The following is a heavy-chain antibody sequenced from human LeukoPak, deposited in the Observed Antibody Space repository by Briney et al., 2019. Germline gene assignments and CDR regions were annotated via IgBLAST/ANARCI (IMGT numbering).Heavy chain of an antibody. V-gene: IGHV1-18*01. CDR3: ARVGITMVRGAIYYYYMDV. CDR1: GYTFTSYG. D-gene: IGHD3-10*01. J-gene: IGHJ6*03. Sequence: ASVKVSCKASGYTFTSYGISWVRQAPGQGLEWMGGISAYNGNTNYAQKLQGRVTMTTDTSTSTAYMELRSLRSDDTAVYYCARVGITMVRGAIYYYYMDVWGKGTTVTVSS. CDR2: ISAYNGNT.